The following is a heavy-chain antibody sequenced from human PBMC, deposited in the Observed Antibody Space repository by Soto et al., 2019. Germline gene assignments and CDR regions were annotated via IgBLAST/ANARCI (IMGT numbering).Heavy chain of an antibody. CDR3: VRTARLADS. V-gene: IGHV3-11*06. D-gene: IGHD3-22*01. CDR2: ISGRSHDT. J-gene: IGHJ4*02. CDR1: GFSFSDEY. Sequence: QVQLVESGGGLVKPGGSLRLSCAASGFSFSDEYMNWLRQAPGTGLEWVSYISGRSHDTNYADYERGRFPISRDNAKNSLYLQMNSLRGEDTAIYYCVRTARLADSWGQGSLVTVAS.